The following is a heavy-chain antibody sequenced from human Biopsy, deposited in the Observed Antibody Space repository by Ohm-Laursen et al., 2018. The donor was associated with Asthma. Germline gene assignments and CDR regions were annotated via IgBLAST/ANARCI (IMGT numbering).Heavy chain of an antibody. D-gene: IGHD6-19*01. J-gene: IGHJ3*02. CDR3: AREMRAGRGNAFDI. V-gene: IGHV1-69*10. CDR2: IIPIFGIA. Sequence: GASVKVSYKASGGTFSSYAISWVRQAPGQGLEWMGGIIPIFGIANYAQKFQGRVTITADKSTSTAYMELSSLRSEDTAVYYCAREMRAGRGNAFDIWGQGTMVTVSS. CDR1: GGTFSSYA.